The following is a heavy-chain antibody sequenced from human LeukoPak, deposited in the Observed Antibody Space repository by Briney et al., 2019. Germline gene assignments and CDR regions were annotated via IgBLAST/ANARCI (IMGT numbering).Heavy chain of an antibody. CDR2: IYYSGST. D-gene: IGHD2-15*01. Sequence: SETLSLTXTVSGGSLSSYYWSWIRQPPGKGLEWIGYIYYSGSTNYNPSLKSRVTISVDTSKTQFSLKLGSVTAADTAVYYCARGFGVVVAVIDYWGQRTLVTVSS. J-gene: IGHJ4*02. V-gene: IGHV4-59*08. CDR1: GGSLSSYY. CDR3: ARGFGVVVAVIDY.